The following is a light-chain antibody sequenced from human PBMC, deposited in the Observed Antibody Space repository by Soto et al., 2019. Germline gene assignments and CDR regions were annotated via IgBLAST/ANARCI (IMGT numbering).Light chain of an antibody. Sequence: MTQAPPSLSGSSGERGTLSCRASQSISSCLAWHQQKPGQAPRILMYNASTRATGIPARFSGSGSGTEFTLTISSLQSDDLAAYYCQQYDRWPQTFGQGTKVDIK. CDR1: QSISSC. V-gene: IGKV3-15*01. J-gene: IGKJ1*01. CDR2: NAS. CDR3: QQYDRWPQT.